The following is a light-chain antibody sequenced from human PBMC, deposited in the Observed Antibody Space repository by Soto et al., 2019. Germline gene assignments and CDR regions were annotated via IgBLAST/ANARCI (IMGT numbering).Light chain of an antibody. J-gene: IGKJ4*01. V-gene: IGKV3-20*01. CDR1: RSVNNNY. Sequence: EIVLTQSPGTLSLSPGERATLSCRASRSVNNNYLAWYQQKPGQAPRLLIFGASSRATGIPDRFIGGGSGTDFTLTISRLEPEDFAVYYCQQFSSYPLTFGGGTKVDIK. CDR3: QQFSSYPLT. CDR2: GAS.